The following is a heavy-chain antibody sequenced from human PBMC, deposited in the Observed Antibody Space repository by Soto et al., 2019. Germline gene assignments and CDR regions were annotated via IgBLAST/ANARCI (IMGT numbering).Heavy chain of an antibody. D-gene: IGHD6-6*01. J-gene: IGHJ5*02. Sequence: QVQLLQSGAEVRKPGSSVKVSCKISGGTFTNYVISWLRQAPGQGLEWMGGLIPIFGAANLAQKFQGRVTITADESTSTVNMELSSITSEDTAVYYCARGRSSPNFDPWGQGNLVTVSS. CDR1: GGTFTNYV. V-gene: IGHV1-69*01. CDR2: LIPIFGAA. CDR3: ARGRSSPNFDP.